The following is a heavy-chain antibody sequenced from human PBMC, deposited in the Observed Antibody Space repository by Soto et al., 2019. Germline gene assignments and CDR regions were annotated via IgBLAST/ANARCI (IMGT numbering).Heavy chain of an antibody. CDR1: GYTFTKYG. Sequence: QEQLVQSGGEVKKPGASVRVSCKASGYTFTKYGITWVRQAPGQGLEWMGWIGVYNGKTNYARKLQGRVIMTADTSASTAYMELRSLRSEDTSVYYCSRARYCTMPSCYNHYYYGMDIWGQGTTGSVSS. CDR3: SRARYCTMPSCYNHYYYGMDI. CDR2: IGVYNGKT. V-gene: IGHV1-18*04. D-gene: IGHD2-2*02. J-gene: IGHJ6*02.